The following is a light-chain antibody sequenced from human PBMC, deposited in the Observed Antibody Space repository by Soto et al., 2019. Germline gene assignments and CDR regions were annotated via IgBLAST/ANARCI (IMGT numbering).Light chain of an antibody. V-gene: IGKV3-20*01. CDR3: QQYGGAPYT. Sequence: EIVLTQSPDTLSLSPGEGVTLSCRASQTVTSDYLAWYQQKPGQPPRLLIYGASIGAAGLPDRFSGSGSGTVFTLTISRLEPEDFAVYYCQQYGGAPYTFGPGTDLKIK. CDR2: GAS. J-gene: IGKJ2*01. CDR1: QTVTSDY.